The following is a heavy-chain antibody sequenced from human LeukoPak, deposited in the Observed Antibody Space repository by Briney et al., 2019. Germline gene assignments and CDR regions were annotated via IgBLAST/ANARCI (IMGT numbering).Heavy chain of an antibody. J-gene: IGHJ5*02. CDR2: INHSGST. V-gene: IGHV4-34*01. CDR3: AGAPYDYVWGSYRFWFDP. D-gene: IGHD3-16*02. Sequence: SETLSLTCAVYGGSFSGYYWNWIRQPPGKGLEWIGEINHSGSTNFNPSLKSRVTISVDTSKNQFSLKLSSVTAADTAVYYCAGAPYDYVWGSYRFWFDPWGQGTLVTVSS. CDR1: GGSFSGYY.